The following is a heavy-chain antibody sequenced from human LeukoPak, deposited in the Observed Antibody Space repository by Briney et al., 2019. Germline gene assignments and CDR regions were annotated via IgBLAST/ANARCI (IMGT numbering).Heavy chain of an antibody. CDR1: GFTFSSYS. Sequence: GGSLRLSCAASGFTFSSYSMSWVRQAPGKGLQWVSTISGSGAYTYYADSVKGRFTISRDNSKNTLYLQMNSLRAEDTAVYYCAKDSREYTGYYYGMDVWGQGTTVTVSS. CDR2: ISGSGAYT. J-gene: IGHJ6*02. D-gene: IGHD6-6*01. V-gene: IGHV3-23*01. CDR3: AKDSREYTGYYYGMDV.